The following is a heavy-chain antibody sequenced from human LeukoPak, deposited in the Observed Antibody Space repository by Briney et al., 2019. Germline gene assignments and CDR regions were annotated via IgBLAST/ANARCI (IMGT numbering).Heavy chain of an antibody. V-gene: IGHV4-34*01. D-gene: IGHD2-15*01. CDR1: GGSFSGYY. Sequence: SETLSLTCAVYGGSFSGYYWSWIRQPPGKGLEWIGEINHSGSTNYNPSLKCRVTISVDTSKNQFSLKLSSVTAADTAVYYCARGYCSGGSCFFDYWGQGTLVTVSS. CDR3: ARGYCSGGSCFFDY. J-gene: IGHJ4*02. CDR2: INHSGST.